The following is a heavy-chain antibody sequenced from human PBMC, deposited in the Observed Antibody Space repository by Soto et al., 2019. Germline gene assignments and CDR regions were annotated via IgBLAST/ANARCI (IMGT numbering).Heavy chain of an antibody. D-gene: IGHD3-10*01. J-gene: IGHJ5*01. CDR1: GFTFSSYA. Sequence: HPGGSLRLSCAASGFTFSSYAMSWVRQTPGKGLEWVSTLSGSGGTTYHADSAKGQFTISRDNSKSTLYLQMNSLRAEDTAVYYCAKDNGTYGPNWIDSCGQGTLVTVSS. CDR2: LSGSGGTT. CDR3: AKDNGTYGPNWIDS. V-gene: IGHV3-23*01.